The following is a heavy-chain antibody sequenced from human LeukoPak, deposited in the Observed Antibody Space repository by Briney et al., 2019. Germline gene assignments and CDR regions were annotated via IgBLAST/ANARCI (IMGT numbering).Heavy chain of an antibody. CDR2: IYYSGST. Sequence: SETLSLTCTVSGDSIGGHYWGWIRQLPGKGLEWVGYIYYSGSTHYNPSLKSRVTISVDTSKNQFSLKLSSVTAADTAVYFCARGFRGDNFDYWGQGTLVTVSS. J-gene: IGHJ4*02. CDR1: GDSIGGHY. V-gene: IGHV4-59*08. D-gene: IGHD7-27*01. CDR3: ARGFRGDNFDY.